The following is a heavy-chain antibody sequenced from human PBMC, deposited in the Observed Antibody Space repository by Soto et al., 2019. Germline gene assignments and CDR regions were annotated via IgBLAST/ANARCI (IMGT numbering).Heavy chain of an antibody. D-gene: IGHD1-26*01. V-gene: IGHV3-23*01. J-gene: IGHJ6*04. CDR1: GFSFSSFA. CDR2: IGDSGAST. CDR3: AKGVELDV. Sequence: EVLLLESGGGLVQPGGSLRLSCEASGFSFSSFAMNWVRQAPGKGLEWVSAIGDSGASTYYADSVKGRFTISRDNSRNTLYLPLNCPRAEDTAVYYCAKGVELDVWGNGTTVTVSS.